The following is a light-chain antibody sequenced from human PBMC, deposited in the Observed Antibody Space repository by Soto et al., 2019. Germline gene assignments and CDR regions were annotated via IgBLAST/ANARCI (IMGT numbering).Light chain of an antibody. CDR2: AIS. V-gene: IGKV3-20*01. CDR3: QQYGSSMWT. Sequence: EIVLTQSPGTLSLSPGERASLSCRASQSVSSTYLAWYQQKPGQAPRLLIYAISTRATGIPDRFSGSGSGTDFTLTISRLEPEDFAVYYCQQYGSSMWTFGQGTKVEIK. CDR1: QSVSSTY. J-gene: IGKJ1*01.